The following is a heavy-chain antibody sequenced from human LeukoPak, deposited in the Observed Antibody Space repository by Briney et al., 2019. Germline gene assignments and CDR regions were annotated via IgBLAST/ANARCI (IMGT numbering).Heavy chain of an antibody. CDR3: AKDYYDSSGPLDY. Sequence: GGSLRLSCAASGFTFSSYGMHWVRQAPGKGLEWVAVISYDGSNKYYADSVKGRFTISRDNSKNTLYLQMNSLRAEDTAVYYCAKDYYDSSGPLDYWGQGTLVTASS. CDR2: ISYDGSNK. D-gene: IGHD3-22*01. V-gene: IGHV3-30*18. CDR1: GFTFSSYG. J-gene: IGHJ4*02.